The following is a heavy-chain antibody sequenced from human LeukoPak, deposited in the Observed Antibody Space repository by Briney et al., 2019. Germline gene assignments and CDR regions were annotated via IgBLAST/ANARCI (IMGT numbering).Heavy chain of an antibody. CDR2: ISSSGSTM. D-gene: IGHD3-22*01. Sequence: AGGSLRLSCAASGFTFSDYYMSWIRQAPGKGLEWVSYISSSGSTMYYADSVKGRFTISRDNAKNSLYLQMNSLRGEDTAVYYCAKSYYYDSTVLGDYWGQGTLVTVSS. CDR1: GFTFSDYY. V-gene: IGHV3-11*01. J-gene: IGHJ4*02. CDR3: AKSYYYDSTVLGDY.